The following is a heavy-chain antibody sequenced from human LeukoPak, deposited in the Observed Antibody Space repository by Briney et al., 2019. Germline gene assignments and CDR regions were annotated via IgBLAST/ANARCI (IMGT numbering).Heavy chain of an antibody. V-gene: IGHV1-18*01. Sequence: ASVKVSCKASGYTFTSYGISWVRQAPGQGLEWMGWIGAYNGNTNYAQKLQGRLTMTTDTSTTTAYMELRSLRSDDTAVYYCSREFPFCGADCFSGVFDIWGQGTMVTVS. CDR2: IGAYNGNT. J-gene: IGHJ3*02. CDR1: GYTFTSYG. CDR3: SREFPFCGADCFSGVFDI. D-gene: IGHD2-21*02.